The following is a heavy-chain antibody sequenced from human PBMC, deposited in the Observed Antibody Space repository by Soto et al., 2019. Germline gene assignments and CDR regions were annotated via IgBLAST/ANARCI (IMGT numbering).Heavy chain of an antibody. CDR1: AYPFTSYG. D-gene: IGHD2-15*01. Sequence: QVQLVQSGVEVKNPGASVRVSCKASAYPFTSYGISWVRQAPGQGLEWRGWISVYNGNTNYAREFQGRVTLTTDTSTSTAYMELRSLRSDDTAVYYCARGFLSMLHYYYYGLDVWGQGTTVIVSS. V-gene: IGHV1-18*01. CDR2: ISVYNGNT. J-gene: IGHJ6*02. CDR3: ARGFLSMLHYYYYGLDV.